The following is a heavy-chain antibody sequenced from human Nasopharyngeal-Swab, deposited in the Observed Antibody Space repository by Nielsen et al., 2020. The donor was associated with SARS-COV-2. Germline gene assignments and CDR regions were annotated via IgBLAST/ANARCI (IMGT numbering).Heavy chain of an antibody. D-gene: IGHD1-26*01. J-gene: IGHJ4*02. Sequence: GESLKISCKSSGYKFTSYWIGWVRQMPGKGLEWMGIIYPPDSDTRYSPSFQGQVTISADKSISTAYPQWPSLKASDTAMYYCAKPPTVGAAIDYWGQGTLVSVSS. CDR3: AKPPTVGAAIDY. CDR2: IYPPDSDT. V-gene: IGHV5-51*01. CDR1: GYKFTSYW.